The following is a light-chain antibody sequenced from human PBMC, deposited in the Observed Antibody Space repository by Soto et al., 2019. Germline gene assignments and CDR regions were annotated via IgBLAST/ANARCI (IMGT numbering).Light chain of an antibody. CDR2: GNT. V-gene: IGLV1-40*01. CDR3: QSYDSSLSTYV. Sequence: QSVLTQPPSVSGAPGQEISISCSGGSSSIGAGYDVQWYQQLPGRAPRLLMYGNTNRPSGIPDRFFGSRSATSASLAITGLQAEDEADYYCQSYDSSLSTYVFGIGTKVTVL. J-gene: IGLJ1*01. CDR1: SSSIGAGYD.